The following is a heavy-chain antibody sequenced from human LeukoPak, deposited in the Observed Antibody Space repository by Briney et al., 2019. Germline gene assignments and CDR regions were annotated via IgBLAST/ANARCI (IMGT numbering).Heavy chain of an antibody. CDR2: INPILGIA. J-gene: IGHJ4*02. Sequence: ASVKVSCKASGGTFSTYAISWVRQAPGQGLEWMGRINPILGIANYAHKFQGRVTITADKSTSTAYMELSSLRSEDTAVYYCARRYSSGWSDLDYWGQGTLVTVSS. CDR1: GGTFSTYA. CDR3: ARRYSSGWSDLDY. V-gene: IGHV1-69*04. D-gene: IGHD6-19*01.